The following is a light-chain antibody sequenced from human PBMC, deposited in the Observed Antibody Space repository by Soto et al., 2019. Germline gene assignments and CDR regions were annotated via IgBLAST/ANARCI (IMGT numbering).Light chain of an antibody. J-gene: IGKJ5*01. V-gene: IGKV3-15*01. CDR2: AAS. CDR1: QSISIN. CDR3: QQYNNWIT. Sequence: EIVMTQPPATLSVSPGERAILSCRASQSISINLSWYQQKPGQAPRLLIYAASNRATGVPARFSGSWSGTEFTLTISSPQSEDFAVYYCQQYNNWITFGQGTRLEIK.